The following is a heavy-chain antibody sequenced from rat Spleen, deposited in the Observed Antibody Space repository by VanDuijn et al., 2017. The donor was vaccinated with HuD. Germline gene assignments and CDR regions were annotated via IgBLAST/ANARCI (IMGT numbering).Heavy chain of an antibody. V-gene: IGHV5-17*01. CDR3: ARTTPRYYVMDA. J-gene: IGHJ4*01. Sequence: EVQLVESDGGLVQPGRSLKLSCAASGFTFSDYTMAWVRQAPKKGPEWVASIIYDGISFYYRDSVKGRFTISRDNAKSTLYLQMDSLRSEDTSTYFCARTTPRYYVMDAWGQGASVTVSS. CDR2: IIYDGISF. D-gene: IGHD1-4*01. CDR1: GFTFSDYT.